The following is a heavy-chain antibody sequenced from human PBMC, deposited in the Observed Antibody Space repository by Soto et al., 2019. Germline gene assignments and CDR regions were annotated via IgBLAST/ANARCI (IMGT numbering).Heavy chain of an antibody. J-gene: IGHJ4*02. CDR1: GGSISSYY. CDR3: ARDLRCSSTSCSYFDY. D-gene: IGHD2-2*01. Sequence: SETLSLTCTVSGGSISSYYWSWIRQPAGKGLEWIGRIYTSGSTNYNPSLKSRVTTSVDTSKNQFSLKLSSVTAAGTAVYYCARDLRCSSTSCSYFDYWGQGTLVTVSS. V-gene: IGHV4-4*07. CDR2: IYTSGST.